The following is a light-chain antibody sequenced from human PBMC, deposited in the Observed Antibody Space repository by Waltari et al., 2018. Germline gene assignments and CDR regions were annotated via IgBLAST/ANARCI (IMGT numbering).Light chain of an antibody. J-gene: IGKJ2*01. CDR3: QQRSHWPMYT. V-gene: IGKV3-11*01. CDR2: DTS. Sequence: EIVLTQSPATLSLSPGDRATLSCRASESISSQLAWYQQKPGQAPRILIYDTSNRAAGIPARCSGSGSGTDFSLTISSLEPEDFVVYYCQQRSHWPMYTFGQGTKLEIK. CDR1: ESISSQ.